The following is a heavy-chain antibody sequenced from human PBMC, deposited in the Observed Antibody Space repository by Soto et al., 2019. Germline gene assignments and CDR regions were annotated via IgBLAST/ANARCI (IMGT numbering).Heavy chain of an antibody. V-gene: IGHV4-30-2*01. Sequence: SETLSLTCAVSGGSISSGGYSWSWIRQPPGKGLEWIGYIYDSGSSYYNPSLKSRVTISLDRSKNQFSLKLSSVTAADTAVYHCARVPARLGAFDIWGQGTMVTVS. J-gene: IGHJ3*02. D-gene: IGHD2-2*01. CDR3: ARVPARLGAFDI. CDR2: IYDSGSS. CDR1: GGSISSGGYS.